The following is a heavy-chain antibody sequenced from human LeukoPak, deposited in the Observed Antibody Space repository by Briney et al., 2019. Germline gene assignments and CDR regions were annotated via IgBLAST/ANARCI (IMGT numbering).Heavy chain of an antibody. Sequence: PGGSLRLSCTASGFTFSDSAMHWVRQASGKGLEWVGRIRNKANSYATAYAASVKGRFTISRDDSKNTAYLQMNSLKTEDTAVYYCTSGIAVVGSHYFDYWGQGTLVTVSS. CDR2: IRNKANSYAT. D-gene: IGHD6-19*01. V-gene: IGHV3-73*01. CDR1: GFTFSDSA. J-gene: IGHJ4*02. CDR3: TSGIAVVGSHYFDY.